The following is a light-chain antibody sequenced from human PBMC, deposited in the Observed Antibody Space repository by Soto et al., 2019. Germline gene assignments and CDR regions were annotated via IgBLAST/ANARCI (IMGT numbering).Light chain of an antibody. J-gene: IGKJ2*01. CDR1: QSVSSSY. Sequence: EIVLTQSPGTLSLSPGERATLSCRASQSVSSSYLAWYQQKPGQAPRLLIYGASSRATGIPDRFSGSGSGTGFTLTISRLEPVDLAVYYCQQYGSSPYTFGQGTKLEIK. V-gene: IGKV3-20*01. CDR2: GAS. CDR3: QQYGSSPYT.